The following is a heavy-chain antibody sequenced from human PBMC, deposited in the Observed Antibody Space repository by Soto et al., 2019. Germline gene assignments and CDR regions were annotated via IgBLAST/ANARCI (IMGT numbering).Heavy chain of an antibody. D-gene: IGHD6-19*01. V-gene: IGHV3-7*03. CDR2: IKQDGSEK. Sequence: GGSLRLSCAASGFTFSSYWRSWVRQAPGKGLEWVANIKQDGSEKYYVDSVKGRFTISRDNAKNSLYLQMNSLRAEDTAVYYCARELSSGWYYFDYWGQGTLVTVSS. J-gene: IGHJ4*02. CDR1: GFTFSSYW. CDR3: ARELSSGWYYFDY.